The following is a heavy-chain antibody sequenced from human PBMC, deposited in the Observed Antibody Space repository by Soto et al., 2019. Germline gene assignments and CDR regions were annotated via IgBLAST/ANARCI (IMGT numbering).Heavy chain of an antibody. CDR1: RGSFSGYY. V-gene: IGHV4-34*01. J-gene: IGHJ6*02. CDR2: INHSGST. D-gene: IGHD3-3*01. Sequence: QVQLQQWGAGLLKPSETLSLTCAVYRGSFSGYYWSWIRQPPGKGLEWIGEINHSGSTNYNPSLKSRVTISVDTSKNQFSLKLSSVTAADTAVYYCARIGKYYDFWSGYHTPYGMDVWVQGTTVTVSS. CDR3: ARIGKYYDFWSGYHTPYGMDV.